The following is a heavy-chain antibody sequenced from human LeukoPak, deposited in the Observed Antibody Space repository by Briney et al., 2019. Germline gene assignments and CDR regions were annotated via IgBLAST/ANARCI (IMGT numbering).Heavy chain of an antibody. CDR1: GGSISSSSYY. Sequence: PSETLSLTCTVSGGSISSSSYYWGWLRQPPGKGLEWIGSIYYSGSTYYNPSLKRRVTISVDTSKNQFSLKLSSVTAADTAVYYCARDQHWGLNSWFDPWGQGTLVTVSS. J-gene: IGHJ5*02. CDR3: ARDQHWGLNSWFDP. D-gene: IGHD7-27*01. V-gene: IGHV4-39*07. CDR2: IYYSGST.